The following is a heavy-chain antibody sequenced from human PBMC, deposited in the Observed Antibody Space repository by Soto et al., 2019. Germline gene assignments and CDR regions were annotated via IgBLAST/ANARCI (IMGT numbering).Heavy chain of an antibody. J-gene: IGHJ5*02. D-gene: IGHD3-3*01. CDR1: GYTFTSYD. CDR3: ARVPPYDFWSGYYSNWFDP. Sequence: ASVKVSCKASGYTFTSYDINWVRQATGRGLEWMGWMNPNSGNTGYAQKFQGRVTMTRNTSISTAYMELSSLSSEDTAVYYCARVPPYDFWSGYYSNWFDPWGQGTLVTVSS. V-gene: IGHV1-8*01. CDR2: MNPNSGNT.